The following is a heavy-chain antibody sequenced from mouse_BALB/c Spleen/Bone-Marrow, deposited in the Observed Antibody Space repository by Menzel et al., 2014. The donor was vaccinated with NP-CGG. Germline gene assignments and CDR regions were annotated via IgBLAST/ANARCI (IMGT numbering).Heavy chain of an antibody. J-gene: IGHJ4*01. Sequence: EVNLVESGGDLVKPGGSLKLSCAASGFTFSSYGFFWVRQTPDKRLEWVAAISNGGTFTYYPDSVKGRFTISRDNAKNTLYLQMSSLKSEDTAMYYCSRRQSGNYAMDYWGQGTSVTVSS. CDR1: GFTFSSYG. CDR3: SRRQSGNYAMDY. CDR2: ISNGGTFT. V-gene: IGHV5-6*02.